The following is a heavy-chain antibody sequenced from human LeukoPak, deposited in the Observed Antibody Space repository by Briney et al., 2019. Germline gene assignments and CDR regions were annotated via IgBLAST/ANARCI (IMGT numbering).Heavy chain of an antibody. Sequence: PGGSLRLSCAASGFTFSSYAMSWVRQAPGKGLEWVSSISSDSSYIYYADAVHGRFTVSRDNAKYSLYLQMNSQRAEDTAVYYCVRGSYGAYDYWGQGSLVTVSS. CDR1: GFTFSSYA. V-gene: IGHV3-21*01. J-gene: IGHJ4*02. D-gene: IGHD4-17*01. CDR2: ISSDSSYI. CDR3: VRGSYGAYDY.